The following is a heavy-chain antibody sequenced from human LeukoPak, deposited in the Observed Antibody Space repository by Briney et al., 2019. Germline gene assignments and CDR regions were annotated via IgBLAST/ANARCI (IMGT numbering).Heavy chain of an antibody. V-gene: IGHV1-69*06. CDR2: IIPIFGTT. D-gene: IGHD5-12*01. J-gene: IGHJ4*02. CDR3: ARGRSGYIFLDY. CDR1: AGTFSNYA. Sequence: SVKASSKASAGTFSNYAISWVRQAPGQWLEWKGEIIPIFGTTNYAQKYQGRVTITAHKSTSTAYMELNSLRSEDTAVYYCARGRSGYIFLDYWGQGTLVTVSS.